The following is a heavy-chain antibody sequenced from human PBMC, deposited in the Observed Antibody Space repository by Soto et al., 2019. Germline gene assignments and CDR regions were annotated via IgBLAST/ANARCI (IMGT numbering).Heavy chain of an antibody. Sequence: ASVKVSCKASGYTFTGYYMHWVRQAPGQGLEWMGWINPNSGGTNYAQKFQGRVTMTRDTSISTAYMELSRLRSDDTAVYYCVSNGRLGTAITIFGVVIPRAEYYYGMDVWGQGTTVTVSS. J-gene: IGHJ6*02. CDR2: INPNSGGT. CDR3: VSNGRLGTAITIFGVVIPRAEYYYGMDV. V-gene: IGHV1-2*02. CDR1: GYTFTGYY. D-gene: IGHD3-3*01.